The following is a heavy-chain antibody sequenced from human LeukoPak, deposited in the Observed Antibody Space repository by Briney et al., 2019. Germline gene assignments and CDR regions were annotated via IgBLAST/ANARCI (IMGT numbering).Heavy chain of an antibody. CDR1: GFTFSSYG. CDR3: AKGADQRQSRYFDL. Sequence: PGGSLRLSCAASGFTFSSYGMHWVRQAPGKGLEWVAVISYDGNKKYYADSVKGRFTISRDNSKNTLYLQMNSLRVEGTAVYYCAKGADQRQSRYFDLWGRGTLVTVSS. V-gene: IGHV3-30*05. CDR2: ISYDGNKK. D-gene: IGHD6-25*01. J-gene: IGHJ2*01.